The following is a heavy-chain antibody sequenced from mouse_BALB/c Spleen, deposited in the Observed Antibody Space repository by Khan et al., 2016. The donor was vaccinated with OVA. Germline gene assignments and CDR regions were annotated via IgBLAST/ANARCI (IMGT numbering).Heavy chain of an antibody. CDR1: GYIFSSYW. D-gene: IGHD2-1*01. Sequence: QVQRQQPGAELMKPGASVKISCKATGYIFSSYWIEWVKQRPGHGLEWIGEILPGSGTTNYNEKFKGKATFTEETSSNTAYMQLSSLTSEDSAVYYCARYGNHWNFDVWGAGTTVTVSS. J-gene: IGHJ1*01. V-gene: IGHV1-9*01. CDR3: ARYGNHWNFDV. CDR2: ILPGSGTT.